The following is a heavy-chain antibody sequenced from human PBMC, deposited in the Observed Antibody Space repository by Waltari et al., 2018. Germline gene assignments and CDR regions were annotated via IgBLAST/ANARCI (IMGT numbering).Heavy chain of an antibody. CDR1: GGSISSYY. CDR3: ARMRWSGSDAFDI. J-gene: IGHJ3*02. V-gene: IGHV4-59*01. D-gene: IGHD3-10*01. Sequence: QVQLQESGPGLVKPSETLSLTCTVSGGSISSYYWSWIRQPPGKGLEWIGYIYYSGSTNYNPSLKSRCTISVDTSKNQFSLKLSSVTAADTAMYYCARMRWSGSDAFDIWGQGTMVTVSS. CDR2: IYYSGST.